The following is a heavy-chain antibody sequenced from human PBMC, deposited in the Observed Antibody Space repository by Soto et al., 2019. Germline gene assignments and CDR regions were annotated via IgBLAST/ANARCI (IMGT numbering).Heavy chain of an antibody. CDR3: ANERDRGDGYNGY. J-gene: IGHJ4*02. Sequence: VQLVESGGGLVQPGGSLRLSCAAFGFKISSSSMNWVRQAPGKGLEWVAVISYDGSNKYYADSVKGRFTISRDNSKNTLYLQMNSLRAEDTAVYYCANERDRGDGYNGYWGQGTLVTVSS. CDR2: ISYDGSNK. V-gene: IGHV3-30*18. D-gene: IGHD5-12*01. CDR1: GFKISSSS.